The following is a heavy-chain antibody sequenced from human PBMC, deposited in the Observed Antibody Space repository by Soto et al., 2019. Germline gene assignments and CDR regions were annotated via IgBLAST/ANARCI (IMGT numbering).Heavy chain of an antibody. Sequence: PSETLSLTCAVPGGSITSSNHYWDWIRQPPGKGPEWIGRIYYSGSTYYNPSLKSRVTISVDTSKNQFSLKLSSVTAADTAVYYCARRELEPTNNDAFHIWGQGTMVTVSS. CDR3: ARRELEPTNNDAFHI. J-gene: IGHJ3*02. CDR2: IYYSGST. D-gene: IGHD1-1*01. V-gene: IGHV4-39*01. CDR1: GGSITSSNHY.